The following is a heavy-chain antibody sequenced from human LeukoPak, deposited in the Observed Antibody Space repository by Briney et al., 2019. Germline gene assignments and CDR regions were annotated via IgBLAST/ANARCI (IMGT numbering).Heavy chain of an antibody. CDR2: ISSSGSTI. J-gene: IGHJ4*02. Sequence: GGSLRLSCAASGFTFSSYEMNWVRQAPGKGLEWVSYISSSGSTIYYADSVKGRFTISRDNAKNSLYLQMNSLRAEDTAVYYCVSEEWELLYFDYWGQGTLVTVSS. D-gene: IGHD1-26*01. CDR3: VSEEWELLYFDY. CDR1: GFTFSSYE. V-gene: IGHV3-48*03.